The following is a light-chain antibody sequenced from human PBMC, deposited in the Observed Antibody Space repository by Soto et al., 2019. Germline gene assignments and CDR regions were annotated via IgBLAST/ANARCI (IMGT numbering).Light chain of an antibody. J-gene: IGKJ1*01. Sequence: IRVKNSAFSLSLSIGDRVTITCRASQSIKSYVNWYQHKPRKAPKLLIHDATSLHSGVPSRFSGSGSGTEFTLTISCLQPEDFTSYYCPLSLVTPRTFGQGTKADI. V-gene: IGKV1-39*01. CDR1: QSIKSY. CDR3: PLSLVTPRT. CDR2: DAT.